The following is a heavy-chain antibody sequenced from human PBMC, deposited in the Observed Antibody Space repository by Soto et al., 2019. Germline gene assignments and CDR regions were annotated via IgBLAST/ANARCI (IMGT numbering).Heavy chain of an antibody. CDR2: TYYRSKWYN. Sequence: PSQTLSLTCAISGDSVSSNSAAWNWIRQSPSRGLEWLGRTYYRSKWYNDYAVSVKSRITINPDTSKSQFSLKLTSVTAADTAVYYCARRGSVAGTYWFGPWGLGTLVTVSS. J-gene: IGHJ5*02. CDR1: GDSVSSNSAA. CDR3: ARRGSVAGTYWFGP. V-gene: IGHV6-1*01. D-gene: IGHD3-10*01.